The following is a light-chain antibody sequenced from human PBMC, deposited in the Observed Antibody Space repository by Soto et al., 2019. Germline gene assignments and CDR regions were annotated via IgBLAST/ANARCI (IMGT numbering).Light chain of an antibody. CDR1: NIGSKR. CDR2: YDS. Sequence: SYELTQPLSVSVAPGKTAKITCGGNNIGSKRVHWYQQKPAQSPVLVIYYDSARPSGIPERFSGSNSGNTATLTISRVEAGDEADYYCQLWDSSSDHVVFGGGTKLTVL. V-gene: IGLV3-21*04. J-gene: IGLJ2*01. CDR3: QLWDSSSDHVV.